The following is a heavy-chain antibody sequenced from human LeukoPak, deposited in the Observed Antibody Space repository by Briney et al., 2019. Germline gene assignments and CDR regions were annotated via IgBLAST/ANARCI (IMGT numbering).Heavy chain of an antibody. CDR3: AKLMDCSGGSCYFGIGHDY. CDR1: GFTFSSYG. D-gene: IGHD2-15*01. CDR2: IRYDGSNK. J-gene: IGHJ4*02. Sequence: GGSLRLSCAASGFTFSSYGMHWVRQAPGKGLEWVAFIRYDGSNKYYADSVKGRFTISRDNSKNTLYLQMNSLGAEDTAVYYCAKLMDCSGGSCYFGIGHDYWGQGTLVTVSS. V-gene: IGHV3-30*02.